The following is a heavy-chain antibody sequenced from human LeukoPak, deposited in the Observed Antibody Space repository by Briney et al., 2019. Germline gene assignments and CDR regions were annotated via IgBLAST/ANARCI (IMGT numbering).Heavy chain of an antibody. D-gene: IGHD3-16*01. CDR2: VGDSAETT. CDR1: GFTFRKYG. CDR3: AKERRRVDTSMIRSYYFDS. Sequence: GGSLRLSCAASGFTFRKYGMSWVRQAPGKGLEWVSVVGDSAETTHYADSVKGRFFISRDNSKNTVHLQMNSLRAEDSASYFCAKERRRVDTSMIRSYYFDSWGQGTPVTVSS. J-gene: IGHJ4*02. V-gene: IGHV3-23*01.